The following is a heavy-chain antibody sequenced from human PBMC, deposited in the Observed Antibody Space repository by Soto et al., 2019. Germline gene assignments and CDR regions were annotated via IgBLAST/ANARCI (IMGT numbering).Heavy chain of an antibody. CDR3: ASSSGYYYVDY. V-gene: IGHV1-3*01. CDR1: GYTFTSYA. J-gene: IGHJ4*02. CDR2: INAGNGNT. Sequence: QVQLVQSGAEVKKPGASVKVYCKASGYTFTSYAMHWVRQAPGQRLEWMGWINAGNGNTKYSQKFQGRVTITRDTSASTAYIELSSLSSEDTAVYYCASSSGYYYVDYWGQGTLVTGSS. D-gene: IGHD3-22*01.